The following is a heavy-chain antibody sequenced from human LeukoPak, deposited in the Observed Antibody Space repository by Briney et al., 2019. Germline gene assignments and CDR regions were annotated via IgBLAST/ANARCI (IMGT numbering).Heavy chain of an antibody. CDR3: AREGPSGIYPFDI. CDR2: IYDSGST. D-gene: IGHD1-26*01. Sequence: PSETLSLTCIASGGSISRYYWSWIRQPPGKGLEWIGHIYDSGSTNYNPSLKSRVIISIDTSMSQFSLKLSSVTAADTAVYYCAREGPSGIYPFDIWGQGTMVTVSS. V-gene: IGHV4-59*01. J-gene: IGHJ3*02. CDR1: GGSISRYY.